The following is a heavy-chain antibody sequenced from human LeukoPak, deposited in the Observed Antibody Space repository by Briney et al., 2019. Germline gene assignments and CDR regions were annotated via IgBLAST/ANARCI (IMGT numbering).Heavy chain of an antibody. CDR1: GYTFTGYY. V-gene: IGHV1-2*02. CDR2: INPNSGNT. CDR3: AKAYYDSPGYYSYAFDI. D-gene: IGHD3-22*01. Sequence: ASVKVSCTASGYTFTGYYMHWVRQAPGQGLEWMGWINPNSGNTKYSQKFQGRVTMTRDTSISTAYMELTGLRSDDTAVYYCAKAYYDSPGYYSYAFDIWGQGTRVTVSS. J-gene: IGHJ3*02.